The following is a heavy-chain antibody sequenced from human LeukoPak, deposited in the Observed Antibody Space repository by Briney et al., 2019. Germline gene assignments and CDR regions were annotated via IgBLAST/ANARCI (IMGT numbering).Heavy chain of an antibody. CDR1: GYTFTGHY. J-gene: IGHJ4*02. CDR3: ARDFTVGGELPSDC. Sequence: ASVKVSCKASGYTFTGHYMHWVRQAPGQGLEWMGWINPNSGDTNYAQKFQGRVTMTRDTSISTAYMELSRLRSDDTAVYYCARDFTVGGELPSDCWGQGTLVTVSS. V-gene: IGHV1-2*02. CDR2: INPNSGDT. D-gene: IGHD3-16*01.